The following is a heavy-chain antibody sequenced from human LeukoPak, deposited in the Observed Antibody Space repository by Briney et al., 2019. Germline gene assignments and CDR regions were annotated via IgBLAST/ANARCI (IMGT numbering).Heavy chain of an antibody. J-gene: IGHJ6*03. CDR3: ARGGTYYYGSGSYYYYYMDV. CDR2: IIPIFGTA. D-gene: IGHD3-10*01. CDR1: GGTFSSYA. V-gene: IGHV1-69*05. Sequence: SVKVSCKASGGTFSSYAISWVRQAPGQGLEWMGGIIPIFGTANYAQKFQGRVTITTDESTSTAYMELSGLRSEDTAVYYCARGGTYYYGSGSYYYYYMDVWGKGTTVTVSS.